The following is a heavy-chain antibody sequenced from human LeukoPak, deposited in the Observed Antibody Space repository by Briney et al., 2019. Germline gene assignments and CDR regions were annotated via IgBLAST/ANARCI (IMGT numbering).Heavy chain of an antibody. CDR3: ARVELLWFGGVNWFDP. Sequence: ASVKVSCKASGYTFTSYGISWVRQAPGQGLEWMGWISAYNGNTNYAQKLQGRVTMTTDTSTSTAYMELRSLRSDDTAVYYCARVELLWFGGVNWFDPWGQGTLVTVSS. CDR2: ISAYNGNT. CDR1: GYTFTSYG. V-gene: IGHV1-18*01. D-gene: IGHD3-10*01. J-gene: IGHJ5*02.